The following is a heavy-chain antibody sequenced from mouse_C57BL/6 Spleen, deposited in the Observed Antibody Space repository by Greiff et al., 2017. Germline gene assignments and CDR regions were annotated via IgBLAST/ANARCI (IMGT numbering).Heavy chain of an antibody. CDR3: ARDRYVDV. V-gene: IGHV5-4*01. J-gene: IGHJ1*03. CDR1: GFTFSSYA. Sequence: EVQGVESGGGLVKPGGSLKLSCAASGFTFSSYAMSWVRQTPEKRLEWVATISDGGSSTYYPDNVKGRFTISRDNAKNNLYLQMSHLKSEDTAMYYCARDRYVDVWGTGTTVTVSS. CDR2: ISDGGSST.